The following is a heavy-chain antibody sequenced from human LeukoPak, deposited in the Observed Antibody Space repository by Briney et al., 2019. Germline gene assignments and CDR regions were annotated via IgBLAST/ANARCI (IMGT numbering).Heavy chain of an antibody. CDR3: AREAQGRGY. CDR2: ISHSGST. Sequence: SETLSLTCAVYGGSFSGYYWSWIRQPPGKGLEWIGEISHSGSTNYNPSLKSRVTISVDTSKNQFSLKLSSVTAADTAVYYCAREAQGRGYWGQGTLVTVSS. V-gene: IGHV4-34*01. D-gene: IGHD3-10*01. J-gene: IGHJ4*02. CDR1: GGSFSGYY.